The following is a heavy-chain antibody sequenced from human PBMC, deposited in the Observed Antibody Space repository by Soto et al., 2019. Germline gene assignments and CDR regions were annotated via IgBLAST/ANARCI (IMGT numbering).Heavy chain of an antibody. CDR3: GRDIDRHRAIDVAATASGY. D-gene: IGHD2-15*01. CDR2: INPYSGGT. V-gene: IGHV1-2*02. Sequence: ASVKVSCKASGYTFTGYYMHWLRQAPGQGLVWMGWINPYSGGTNYAQKLQGSVTMTRDPSISTAYLELSRLRADDQAGHYCGRDIDRHRAIDVAATASGYWGQGTLATVSS. CDR1: GYTFTGYY. J-gene: IGHJ4*02.